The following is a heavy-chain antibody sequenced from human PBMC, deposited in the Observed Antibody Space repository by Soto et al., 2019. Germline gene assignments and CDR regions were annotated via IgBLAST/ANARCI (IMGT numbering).Heavy chain of an antibody. CDR1: GFTFSRSA. CDR3: SKGGGIAAPPGTDY. Sequence: GGSLTLSCAASGFTFSRSAMSCVRQAPGKGLEWVSAISGSGGRTFYADSVKGRFTISRDNSKDILYLQMNSLRAEDSAIYYCSKGGGIAAPPGTDYWGQGTLVTVSS. CDR2: ISGSGGRT. D-gene: IGHD6-13*01. V-gene: IGHV3-23*01. J-gene: IGHJ4*02.